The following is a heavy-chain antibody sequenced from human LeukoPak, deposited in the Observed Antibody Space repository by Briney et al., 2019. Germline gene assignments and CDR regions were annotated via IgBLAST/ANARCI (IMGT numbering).Heavy chain of an antibody. J-gene: IGHJ4*02. D-gene: IGHD3/OR15-3a*01. V-gene: IGHV3-23*01. CDR3: AKHFCTGLDCSLFDS. CDR1: EFTFSTST. CDR2: IGRSGEGI. Sequence: GGSLRLSCAASEFTFSTSTMYWVRQAPGKGLEWVAIIGRSGEGIHYADSVKGRFIISRDNSKNALSLQLNSLRPEDTALYYCAKHFCTGLDCSLFDSWGQGTLVTVSS.